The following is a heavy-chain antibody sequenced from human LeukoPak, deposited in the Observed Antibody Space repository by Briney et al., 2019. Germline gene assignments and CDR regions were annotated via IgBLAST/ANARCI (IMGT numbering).Heavy chain of an antibody. CDR3: ARVQGYCSGGSCYSILRFDP. J-gene: IGHJ5*02. V-gene: IGHV1-18*01. D-gene: IGHD2-15*01. CDR1: GYTFTSYG. Sequence: ASVKVSFKSSGYTFTSYGISWVRQAPGQGLEWMGWISAYNGNTNYAHKLQGRATMTTDTSTSTAYMELRSLRSDDTAVYYCARVQGYCSGGSCYSILRFDPWGQGTLVTVSS. CDR2: ISAYNGNT.